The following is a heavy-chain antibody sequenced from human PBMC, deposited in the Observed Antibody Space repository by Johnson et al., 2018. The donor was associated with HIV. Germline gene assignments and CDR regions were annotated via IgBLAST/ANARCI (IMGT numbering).Heavy chain of an antibody. V-gene: IGHV3-66*01. CDR2: IYSGGST. CDR3: AKDNYDRSGYYDFGAFDI. CDR1: GISFDDYG. J-gene: IGHJ3*02. Sequence: EVQLVESGGGLVKPGGSLRLSCAASGISFDDYGMSWVRQAPGKGLEWVSVIYSGGSTYYADPVKGRFTISSNNSKNTLYLQMNSLRAEDTAVYYCAKDNYDRSGYYDFGAFDIWGQGTMVTVSS. D-gene: IGHD3-22*01.